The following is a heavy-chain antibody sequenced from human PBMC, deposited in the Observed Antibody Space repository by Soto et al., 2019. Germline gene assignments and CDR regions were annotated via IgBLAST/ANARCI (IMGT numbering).Heavy chain of an antibody. CDR1: GGTFSSYA. Sequence: QVQLVQSGAEVKKPGSSVKVSCKASGGTFSSYAISWVRQAPGQGLEWMGGIIPIFGTANYAQKFQGRVTITADKSTSTAYMELSSLRSEDTAVYYCARGSCSGGSCYSVYYYYGMDVWGQGTTVTVSS. CDR2: IIPIFGTA. V-gene: IGHV1-69*06. CDR3: ARGSCSGGSCYSVYYYYGMDV. J-gene: IGHJ6*02. D-gene: IGHD2-15*01.